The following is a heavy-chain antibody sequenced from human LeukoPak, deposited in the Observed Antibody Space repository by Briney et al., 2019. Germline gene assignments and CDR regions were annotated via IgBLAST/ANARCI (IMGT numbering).Heavy chain of an antibody. V-gene: IGHV3-21*01. CDR2: ISSYSSYI. CDR1: GFTFSSYS. J-gene: IGHJ6*03. D-gene: IGHD2-2*01. Sequence: PGGSLRLSCAASGFTFSSYSMNWVRQAPGKGLEWVSSISSYSSYIYYADSVKGRFTISRDNAKNSMYLQMNSLRAEDTAVYYCARDPSPRTSYYYYYMDVWGKGTTVTVSS. CDR3: ARDPSPRTSYYYYYMDV.